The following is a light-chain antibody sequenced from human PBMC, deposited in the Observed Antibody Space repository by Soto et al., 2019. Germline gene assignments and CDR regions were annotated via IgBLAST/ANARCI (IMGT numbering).Light chain of an antibody. V-gene: IGKV3-20*01. CDR3: QQYGRSPL. Sequence: EFVLTQSPGTLSLSPGETATLSCRASESIINDYSAWYQHRPGQPPRLLIYATSKRAPGIPDRFSGSGSGTDFTLTISRLEPEDFAVYYCQQYGRSPLFGQGTRLEIK. CDR1: ESIINDY. J-gene: IGKJ5*01. CDR2: ATS.